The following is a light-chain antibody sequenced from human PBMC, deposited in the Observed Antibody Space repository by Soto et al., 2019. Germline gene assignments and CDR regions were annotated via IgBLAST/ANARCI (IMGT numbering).Light chain of an antibody. CDR1: SSDVGGYNY. CDR3: SSYTSSSPLVV. J-gene: IGLJ2*01. V-gene: IGLV2-14*01. CDR2: DVS. Sequence: QSALTQPASVSGSPGQSITISCTGTSSDVGGYNYVSWYQQHPGKAPKLMIYDVSNRPSGVSNRFSGSKSGNTASLTISGLQAEDEAEDYCSSYTSSSPLVVFGGGTKLTVL.